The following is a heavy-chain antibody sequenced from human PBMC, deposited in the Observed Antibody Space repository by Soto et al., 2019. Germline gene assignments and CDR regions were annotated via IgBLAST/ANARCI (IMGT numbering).Heavy chain of an antibody. CDR2: IIPILGIA. Sequence: QVQLVQSGAEVKKPGSSVKVSCKASGGTFSSYTISWVRQAPGQGLEWMGRIIPILGIANYAQKFQGRVTITADKSTSTAYMELSSLRSEDTAVYYCARELAAGGWFDPWGQGTRVTVSS. CDR1: GGTFSSYT. J-gene: IGHJ5*02. CDR3: ARELAAGGWFDP. D-gene: IGHD6-13*01. V-gene: IGHV1-69*08.